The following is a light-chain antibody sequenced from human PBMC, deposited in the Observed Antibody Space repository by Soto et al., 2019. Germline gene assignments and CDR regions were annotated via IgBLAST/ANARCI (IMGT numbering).Light chain of an antibody. V-gene: IGKV1-6*01. CDR2: AAS. J-gene: IGKJ1*01. CDR1: QGIRND. CDR3: LQNYNYPWT. Sequence: AIQMTQSPSSLSASVGDRVTITCRASQGIRNDLGWYQQKPGKAPQLLIYAASTLHSGVPSNFSGSGSGTDFTLTISSLQPEDFATYYCLQNYNYPWTFGQGTKVEIK.